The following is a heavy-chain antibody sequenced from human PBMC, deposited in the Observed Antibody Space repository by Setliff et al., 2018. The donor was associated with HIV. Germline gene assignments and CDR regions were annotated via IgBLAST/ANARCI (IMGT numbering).Heavy chain of an antibody. CDR3: ARAPRGVGSSSYFDY. V-gene: IGHV1-8*02. Sequence: ASVKVSCKTSGYTFTSFDINWVRQATGQGLEWMGWMNPDSGNTGYAQKFQGRVTMTRKTSTSTAFMKLISLRSEDTAVYYCARAPRGVGSSSYFDYWGQGALVTVSS. CDR2: MNPDSGNT. J-gene: IGHJ4*02. CDR1: GYTFTSFD. D-gene: IGHD2-2*01.